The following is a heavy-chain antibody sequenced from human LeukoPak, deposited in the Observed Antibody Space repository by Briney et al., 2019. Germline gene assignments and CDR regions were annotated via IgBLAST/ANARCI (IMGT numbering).Heavy chain of an antibody. J-gene: IGHJ3*02. V-gene: IGHV1-2*02. CDR2: INPNSGGT. D-gene: IGHD1-26*01. Sequence: ASVKVSCKASGYIFTGYYMHWVRQAPGQGLEWMGWINPNSGGTNYAQKFQGRVTMTRDTSISTAYMELSRLRSDDTAVYYCAVNSGSYLTTDAFDIWGQGTMVTVSS. CDR1: GYIFTGYY. CDR3: AVNSGSYLTTDAFDI.